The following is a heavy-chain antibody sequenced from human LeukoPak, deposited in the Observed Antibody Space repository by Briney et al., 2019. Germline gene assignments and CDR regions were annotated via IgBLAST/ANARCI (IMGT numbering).Heavy chain of an antibody. Sequence: GGSLRLSCAASGFTFSSYEMNWVRQAPGKGLEWVSSISSSSSYIYYADSVKGRFTISRDNAKNSLYLQMNSLRAEDTAVYYCARDGEVVLVLDYWGQGTLVTVSS. CDR1: GFTFSSYE. V-gene: IGHV3-21*01. J-gene: IGHJ4*02. CDR2: ISSSSSYI. D-gene: IGHD2-15*01. CDR3: ARDGEVVLVLDY.